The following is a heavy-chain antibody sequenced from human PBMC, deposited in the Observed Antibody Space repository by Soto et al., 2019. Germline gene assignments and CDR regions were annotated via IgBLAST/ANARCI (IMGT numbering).Heavy chain of an antibody. J-gene: IGHJ4*02. CDR2: IWYDGSNI. D-gene: IGHD4-17*01. Sequence: QVQLVESGGGVVQPGRSLRLSCAASGFTFSYYGMHWVRQAPGKGLEWVAGIWYDGSNIYYADSVKGRFTISRDNSRNTVFLEMNSLRAEDTAVYYCARGVDYGDYAIDYWGQGTLVTVSS. CDR1: GFTFSYYG. V-gene: IGHV3-33*01. CDR3: ARGVDYGDYAIDY.